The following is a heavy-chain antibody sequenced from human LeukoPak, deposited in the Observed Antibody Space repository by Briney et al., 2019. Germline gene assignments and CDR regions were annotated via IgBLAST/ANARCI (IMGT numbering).Heavy chain of an antibody. J-gene: IGHJ3*01. Sequence: SETLSLTCTVSGGSISSGSYYWSWIRQPAGKGLEWIGRIYTSGSTNYNPSLKSRVTISVDTSKNQFSLKLSSVTAADTALYYCARELRYDNSDSRAFWGQGTVVTVSS. CDR1: GGSISSGSYY. CDR3: ARELRYDNSDSRAF. CDR2: IYTSGST. V-gene: IGHV4-61*02. D-gene: IGHD3-22*01.